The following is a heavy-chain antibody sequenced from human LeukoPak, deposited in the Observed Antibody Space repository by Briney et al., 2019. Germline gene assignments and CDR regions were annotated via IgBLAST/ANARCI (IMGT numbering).Heavy chain of an antibody. CDR2: ISAYNGNT. CDR3: ARADAYCSGGSCYGWFDP. V-gene: IGHV1-18*01. Sequence: GASVKVSCKASGYTFTSYGISWARQAPGQGLEWMGWISAYNGNTNYAQKLQGRVTMTTDTSTSTAYMELRSLRSDDTAVYYCARADAYCSGGSCYGWFDPWGQGTLVTVSS. J-gene: IGHJ5*02. D-gene: IGHD2-15*01. CDR1: GYTFTSYG.